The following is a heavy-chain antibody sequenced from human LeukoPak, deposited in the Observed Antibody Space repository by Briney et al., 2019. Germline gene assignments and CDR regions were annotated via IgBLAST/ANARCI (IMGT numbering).Heavy chain of an antibody. CDR1: GFTFSNYA. V-gene: IGHV3-23*01. Sequence: GGSLRLSCAASGFTFSNYAMRWVRQAPGKRLECVSAISGSGGTTYHADSVKGRFTISRDNYKNTLYLQMNTLRVEDTAVYYCAKDGYDYDSSYSYFDYWGQGTLVTVSS. CDR3: AKDGYDYDSSYSYFDY. J-gene: IGHJ4*02. CDR2: ISGSGGTT. D-gene: IGHD3-22*01.